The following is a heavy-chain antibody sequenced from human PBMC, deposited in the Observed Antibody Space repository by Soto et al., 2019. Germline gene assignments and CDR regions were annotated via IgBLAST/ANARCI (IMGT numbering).Heavy chain of an antibody. D-gene: IGHD5-12*01. CDR2: ISYDGSNK. Sequence: GGSLRLSCAASGFTFSSYGMHWVHQAPGKGLEWVAVISYDGSNKYYADSVKGRFTISRDNSKNTLYLQMNSLRAEDTAVYYCAKGPVEIVATISPLWARNEGFDYWGQGTLVTVSS. CDR1: GFTFSSYG. CDR3: AKGPVEIVATISPLWARNEGFDY. V-gene: IGHV3-30*18. J-gene: IGHJ4*02.